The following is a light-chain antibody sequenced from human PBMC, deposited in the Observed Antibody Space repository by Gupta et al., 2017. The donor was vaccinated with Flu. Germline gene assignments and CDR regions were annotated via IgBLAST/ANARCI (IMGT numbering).Light chain of an antibody. V-gene: IGKV2-28*01. Sequence: DIVMTQSPLSLPVTPGEPASISCRSSQSLLHSNGYNYLDWYLQKPGQSPQLLIYLGSNRASGVPDRFSGSGSGTDFTLKISRGEAEDVGVYYCMQALQTPPGTFGGGTKVDIK. CDR3: MQALQTPPGT. J-gene: IGKJ4*01. CDR1: QSLLHSNGYNY. CDR2: LGS.